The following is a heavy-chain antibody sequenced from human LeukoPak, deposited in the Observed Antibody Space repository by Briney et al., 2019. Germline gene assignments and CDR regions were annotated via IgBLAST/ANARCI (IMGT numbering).Heavy chain of an antibody. D-gene: IGHD2/OR15-2a*01. Sequence: SETLSLTCTVSGGSISSYYWSWIRQPPGKGLEWLGYIYYSGSTNYNPSLKSRVTISVDTSKNQFSLKLSSVTAADTAVYYCAGTTYSRYYYYYMDVWGKGTTVTVSS. CDR3: AGTTYSRYYYYYMDV. CDR2: IYYSGST. J-gene: IGHJ6*03. CDR1: GGSISSYY. V-gene: IGHV4-59*01.